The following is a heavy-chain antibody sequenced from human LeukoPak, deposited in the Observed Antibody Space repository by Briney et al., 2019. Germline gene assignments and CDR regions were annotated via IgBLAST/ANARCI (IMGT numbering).Heavy chain of an antibody. V-gene: IGHV4-59*08. CDR1: GGSISSYY. CDR3: ARHWINRQWLEVFDH. Sequence: SETLSLTCTVSGGSISSYYWSWIRQPPGKGLEWIGYIYYSGSTNYNPSLKSRVTISVDRSKNQFSLKLSSVTAADTAVYYCARHWINRQWLEVFDHWGQGTLVTVSS. J-gene: IGHJ4*02. CDR2: IYYSGST. D-gene: IGHD6-19*01.